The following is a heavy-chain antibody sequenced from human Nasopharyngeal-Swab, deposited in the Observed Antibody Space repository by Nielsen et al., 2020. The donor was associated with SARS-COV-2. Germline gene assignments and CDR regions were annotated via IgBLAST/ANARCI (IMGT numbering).Heavy chain of an antibody. Sequence: GGSLRLSCAASGFTFSSYSMNWVRQAPGKGLEWVSSISSSSSYIYYADSVKGRFTISRDNAKNSLYLQMNSLRAGDTAVYYCASFLRGQWLADNYYYYGMDVWGQGTTVTVSS. CDR2: ISSSSSYI. CDR1: GFTFSSYS. D-gene: IGHD6-19*01. V-gene: IGHV3-21*01. J-gene: IGHJ6*02. CDR3: ASFLRGQWLADNYYYYGMDV.